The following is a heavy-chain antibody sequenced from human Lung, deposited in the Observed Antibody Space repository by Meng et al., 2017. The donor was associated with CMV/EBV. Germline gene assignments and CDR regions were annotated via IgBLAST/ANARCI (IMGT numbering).Heavy chain of an antibody. V-gene: IGHV3-30-3*01. Sequence: SCAASGFTFRSHAIHWVRQAPGKGLEWVAFISYDGSNKYYPDFVKGRFTFSRDNSKYTLYLQINSLRPEDTAIYYCARGGMGHEYHFDYWGQGTLVTVSS. J-gene: IGHJ4*02. D-gene: IGHD2-2*01. CDR2: ISYDGSNK. CDR1: GFTFRSHA. CDR3: ARGGMGHEYHFDY.